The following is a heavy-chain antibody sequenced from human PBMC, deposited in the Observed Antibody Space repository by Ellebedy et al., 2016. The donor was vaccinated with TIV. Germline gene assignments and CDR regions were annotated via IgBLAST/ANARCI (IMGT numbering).Heavy chain of an antibody. CDR2: ISSGGSYI. CDR1: GFSFRYYG. Sequence: GESLKISCAASGFSFRYYGMYWVRQAPGKGLECVSSISSGGSYINYADSVQGRFTISRDNAKNSLYLQMNSLRVEDTAVYYCARAQSDYYGMDVWGQGTTVTVSS. CDR3: ARAQSDYYGMDV. V-gene: IGHV3-21*01. J-gene: IGHJ6*02.